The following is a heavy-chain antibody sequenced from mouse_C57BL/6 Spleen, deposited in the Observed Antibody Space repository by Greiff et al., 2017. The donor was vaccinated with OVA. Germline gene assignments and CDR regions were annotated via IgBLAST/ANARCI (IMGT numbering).Heavy chain of an antibody. CDR1: GYTFTDYY. J-gene: IGHJ2*01. CDR3: AREPWDY. D-gene: IGHD6-1*01. CDR2: IYPGSGNT. Sequence: QVQLQQSGAELVRPGASVKLSCKASGYTFTDYYINWVKQRPGQGLEWIARIYPGSGNTYYNEKFKGKATLTAEKSSSTAYMQLSSLTSEDSAVYFCAREPWDYWGQGTTLTVSS. V-gene: IGHV1-76*01.